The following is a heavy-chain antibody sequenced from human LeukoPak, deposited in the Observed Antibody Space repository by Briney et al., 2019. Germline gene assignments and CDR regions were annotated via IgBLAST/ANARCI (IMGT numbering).Heavy chain of an antibody. Sequence: PGGSLRLSCAASGFTFSSYWMHWSRQPQGKGLCWSPRINSDGSSTSYADSVKGRFTISRDNAKNTLYLQMNSLRAEDTAVYYCAREFSYYGSGRPLDYWGQGTLVTVSS. CDR3: AREFSYYGSGRPLDY. V-gene: IGHV3-74*01. J-gene: IGHJ4*02. CDR1: GFTFSSYW. D-gene: IGHD3-10*01. CDR2: INSDGSST.